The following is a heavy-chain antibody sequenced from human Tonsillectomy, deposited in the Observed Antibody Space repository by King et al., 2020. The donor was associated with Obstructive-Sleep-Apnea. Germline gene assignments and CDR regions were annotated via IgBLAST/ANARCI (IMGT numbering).Heavy chain of an antibody. J-gene: IGHJ3*02. CDR3: AREGGYCGGHCHDAFDI. CDR2: IHYSGST. D-gene: IGHD2-21*02. V-gene: IGHV4-31*03. Sequence: QLQESSPGLVKPSQTLSLTCTVSGGSISSGDYYWSWIRQPPGKGLEWISYIHYSGSTNYNPSLKSRVTISVDMSKNQMSLKLKSVTAADTAVYYCAREGGYCGGHCHDAFDIWGQGTTVTVSS. CDR1: GGSISSGDYY.